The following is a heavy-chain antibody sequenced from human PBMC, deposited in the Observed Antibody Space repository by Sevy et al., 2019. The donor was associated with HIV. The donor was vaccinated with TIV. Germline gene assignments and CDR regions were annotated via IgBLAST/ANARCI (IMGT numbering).Heavy chain of an antibody. CDR1: VDSFNGHY. V-gene: IGHV4-34*01. J-gene: IGHJ4*03. CDR3: AREPIEAAGRGYFDI. CDR2: VDHTGNI. D-gene: IGHD6-13*01. Sequence: SETLSLTCAVSVDSFNGHYWSWVRQVPGRGLEWIGEVDHTGNINYNPAFDNRLAISVNRPKNQFSLNLTSLTAADTAVYYCAREPIEAAGRGYFDIWGQGNRVTVSS.